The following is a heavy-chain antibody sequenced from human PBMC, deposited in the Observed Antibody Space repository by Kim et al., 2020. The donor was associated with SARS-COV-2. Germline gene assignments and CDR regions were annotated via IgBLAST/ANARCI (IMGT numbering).Heavy chain of an antibody. CDR2: INHSGST. CDR3: ARGSSTDTAMDFDY. Sequence: SETLSLTCAVYGGSFSGYYWSWIRQPPGKGLEWIGEINHSGSTNYNPSLKSRVTISVDTSKNQFSLKLSSVTAADTAVYYCARGSSTDTAMDFDYWGQGTLVTVSS. J-gene: IGHJ4*02. D-gene: IGHD5-18*01. V-gene: IGHV4-34*01. CDR1: GGSFSGYY.